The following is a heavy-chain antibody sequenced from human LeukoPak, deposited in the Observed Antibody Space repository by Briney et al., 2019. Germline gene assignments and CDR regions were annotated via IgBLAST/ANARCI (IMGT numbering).Heavy chain of an antibody. J-gene: IGHJ4*02. CDR3: ARIGYCSSTSCYPDLFDY. Sequence: PSETLSLTCTVSGGSISSYYWSWIRQPPGKGLEWIGEINHSGSTNYNPSLKSRVTISVDTSKNQFSLKLSSVTAADTVVYYCARIGYCSSTSCYPDLFDYWGQGTLVTVSS. CDR2: INHSGST. V-gene: IGHV4-34*01. CDR1: GGSISSYY. D-gene: IGHD2-2*01.